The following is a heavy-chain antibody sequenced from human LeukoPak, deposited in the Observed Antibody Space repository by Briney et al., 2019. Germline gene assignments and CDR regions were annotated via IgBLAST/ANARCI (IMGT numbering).Heavy chain of an antibody. Sequence: AGGSLRLSCAASGFTVSSNYMSWVRQAPGKGLEWVSVIYSGGSTYYADSVKGRFTISRDNSKNTLYLQVNSLRAEDTAVYYCARARSKIAAPNFDPWGQGTLVTVSS. CDR3: ARARSKIAAPNFDP. D-gene: IGHD6-6*01. CDR1: GFTVSSNY. CDR2: IYSGGST. J-gene: IGHJ5*02. V-gene: IGHV3-66*01.